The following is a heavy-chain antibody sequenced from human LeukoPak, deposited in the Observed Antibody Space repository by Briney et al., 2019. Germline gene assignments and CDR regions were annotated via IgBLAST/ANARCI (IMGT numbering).Heavy chain of an antibody. J-gene: IGHJ4*02. Sequence: PGGSLRLSCAASGFAFSSYSMNWVRQAPGKGLEWVSSISSSSSYIYYADSVKGRFTISRDNAKNSLYLQMNSLRADDTAVYYCARGRSSYGPPHFDYWGQGTLVTVSS. CDR2: ISSSSSYI. D-gene: IGHD5-18*01. CDR1: GFAFSSYS. CDR3: ARGRSSYGPPHFDY. V-gene: IGHV3-21*01.